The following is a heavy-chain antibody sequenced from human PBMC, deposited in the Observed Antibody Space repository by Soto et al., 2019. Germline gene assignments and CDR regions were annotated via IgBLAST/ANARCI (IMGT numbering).Heavy chain of an antibody. D-gene: IGHD1-26*01. V-gene: IGHV4-39*01. Sequence: SETLSLTCTVSGGSIISSSYYWGWIRQPPGKGLEWIGSIYYSGNTYYNPSLKSRVIISVDTSKNQFSLKLTSVTAADTAVYYCASAHSGSYYEYFQHWGQGTLVTVSS. CDR3: ASAHSGSYYEYFQH. CDR1: GGSIISSSYY. CDR2: IYYSGNT. J-gene: IGHJ1*01.